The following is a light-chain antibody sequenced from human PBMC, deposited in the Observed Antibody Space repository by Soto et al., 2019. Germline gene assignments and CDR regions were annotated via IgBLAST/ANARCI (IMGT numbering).Light chain of an antibody. Sequence: GDRVTITCRASQSISSWLAWYQQKPGKAPKLLIYDASNLEAGVPARFSGSGSGTEFTLTISSLEAEDFGVYYCHHRSTWPPAFGQGTRLEI. CDR1: QSISSW. V-gene: IGKV1-5*01. CDR3: HHRSTWPPA. J-gene: IGKJ5*01. CDR2: DAS.